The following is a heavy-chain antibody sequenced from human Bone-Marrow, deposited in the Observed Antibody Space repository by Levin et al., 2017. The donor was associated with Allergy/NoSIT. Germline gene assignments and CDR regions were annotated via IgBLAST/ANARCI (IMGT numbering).Heavy chain of an antibody. CDR2: ISGSGGST. V-gene: IGHV3-23*01. D-gene: IGHD2-2*01. Sequence: QSGGSLRLSCAASGFTFSSYAMSWVRQAPGKGLEWVSAISGSGGSTYYADSVKGRFTISRDNSKNTLYLQMNSLRAEDTAVYYCAKDLAFVVVPAAPVGDYWGQGTLVTVSS. J-gene: IGHJ4*02. CDR3: AKDLAFVVVPAAPVGDY. CDR1: GFTFSSYA.